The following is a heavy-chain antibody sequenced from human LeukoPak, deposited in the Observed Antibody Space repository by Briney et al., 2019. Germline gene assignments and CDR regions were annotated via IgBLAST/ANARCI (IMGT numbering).Heavy chain of an antibody. CDR1: GFTFSGSA. CDR2: IRSKANSYAT. V-gene: IGHV3-73*01. CDR3: TRRVGGSSGHKDY. J-gene: IGHJ4*02. D-gene: IGHD3-22*01. Sequence: GGSLRLSCAASGFTFSGSAMHWVRQASGKGLEWVGRIRSKANSYATAYAASVKGRFTISRDDSKNTAYLQMNSLKTEDTAVYYCTRRVGGSSGHKDYWGQGTLVTVSS.